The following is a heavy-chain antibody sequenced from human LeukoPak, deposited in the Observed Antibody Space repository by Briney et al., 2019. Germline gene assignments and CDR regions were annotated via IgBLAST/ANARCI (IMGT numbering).Heavy chain of an antibody. J-gene: IGHJ4*02. V-gene: IGHV3-48*04. CDR3: ARAEYYDFWSGYYKGAFDY. D-gene: IGHD3-3*01. Sequence: PGGSLRLSCAASGFTFSSYAMSWVRQAPGKGLEWVSYISSSGSTIYYADSVKGRFTISRDNAKNSLYLQMNSLRAEDTAVYYCARAEYYDFWSGYYKGAFDYWGQGTLVTVSS. CDR2: ISSSGSTI. CDR1: GFTFSSYA.